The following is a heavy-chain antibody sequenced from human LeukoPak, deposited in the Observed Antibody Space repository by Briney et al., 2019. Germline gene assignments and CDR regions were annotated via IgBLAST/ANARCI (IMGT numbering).Heavy chain of an antibody. V-gene: IGHV3-23*01. Sequence: GGSLRLSCTASGFTFRSYGMHWVRQAPGKGLEWVSAISGSGGSTYYADSVKGRFTISRDNSKNTLYLQMNSLRAEDTAVYYCAKRGSGFSSGWYRGHFDYWGQGTLVTVSS. CDR1: GFTFRSYG. D-gene: IGHD6-19*01. CDR3: AKRGSGFSSGWYRGHFDY. J-gene: IGHJ4*02. CDR2: ISGSGGST.